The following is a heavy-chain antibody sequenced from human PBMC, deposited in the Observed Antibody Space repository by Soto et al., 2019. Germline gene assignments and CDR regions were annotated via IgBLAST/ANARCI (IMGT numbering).Heavy chain of an antibody. V-gene: IGHV1-69*06. CDR3: ARATDDYGVYGEKPFDY. D-gene: IGHD4-17*01. CDR2: IIPIFGTA. J-gene: IGHJ4*02. CDR1: GRTFSSYA. Sequence: GASVKVSCKASGRTFSSYAISWVRQAPGQGLEWMGGIIPIFGTANYAQKFQGRVTITADKSTSTAYMELSSLRSEDTAVYYCARATDDYGVYGEKPFDYWGQGALVTVSS.